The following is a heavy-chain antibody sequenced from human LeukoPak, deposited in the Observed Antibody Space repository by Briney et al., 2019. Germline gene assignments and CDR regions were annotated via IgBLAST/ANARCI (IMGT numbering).Heavy chain of an antibody. CDR1: GFTFSSYS. CDR3: ARGEGWLPSNFDY. CDR2: ISSSSSYI. D-gene: IGHD6-19*01. V-gene: IGHV3-21*01. J-gene: IGHJ4*02. Sequence: GGSLRLSCAASGFTFSSYSMNWVRQAPGKGLEWVSSISSSSSYIYYADSMKGRFTISRDNAKNSLYLQMNSLRAEDTAVYYCARGEGWLPSNFDYWGQGTLVTVSS.